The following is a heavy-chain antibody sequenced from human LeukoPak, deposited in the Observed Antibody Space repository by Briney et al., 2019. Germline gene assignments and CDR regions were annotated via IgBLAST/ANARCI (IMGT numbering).Heavy chain of an antibody. CDR3: AGGGYSSSWLS. D-gene: IGHD6-13*01. J-gene: IGHJ4*02. Sequence: PSDTLSLTCAVCGGSISGYFWNWIRQSPGKGLEWIGEINHSGSPNYNPSLKSRVFISGDTSKNEFSLNLNSVTAADTAVYYCAGGGYSSSWLSWGQGTLVTVSS. V-gene: IGHV4-34*01. CDR1: GGSISGYF. CDR2: INHSGSP.